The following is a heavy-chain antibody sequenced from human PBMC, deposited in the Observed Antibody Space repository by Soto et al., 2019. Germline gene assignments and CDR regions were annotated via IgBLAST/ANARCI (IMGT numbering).Heavy chain of an antibody. CDR3: VRDRGTQMHLFVWDN. CDR1: GGTFSNYA. D-gene: IGHD3-10*01. Sequence: QVQLVQSGAEAKKPGSSVKVSCKASGGTFSNYAFSWVRQAPGQGLEWMGGIIPIFQTTTYPQMFQYRVTITADGSTSTTYLELSSLRSEDTAVYYCVRDRGTQMHLFVWDNWGQGTLVTVSS. CDR2: IIPIFQTT. J-gene: IGHJ4*02. V-gene: IGHV1-69*01.